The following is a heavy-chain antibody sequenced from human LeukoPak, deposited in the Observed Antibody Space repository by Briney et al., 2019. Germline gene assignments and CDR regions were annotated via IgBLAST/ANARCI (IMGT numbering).Heavy chain of an antibody. D-gene: IGHD3-3*01. Sequence: GASVKVSCKASGYTFTNYALHWVRQAPGQRFEWMGWINAGNGNTKYSQKFQGRDTITRDTSANTAYMQLSSLRSEDTAVYYCARGTYYTFWSGSFDPWGQGTLVTVSS. J-gene: IGHJ5*02. CDR3: ARGTYYTFWSGSFDP. CDR2: INAGNGNT. V-gene: IGHV1-3*01. CDR1: GYTFTNYA.